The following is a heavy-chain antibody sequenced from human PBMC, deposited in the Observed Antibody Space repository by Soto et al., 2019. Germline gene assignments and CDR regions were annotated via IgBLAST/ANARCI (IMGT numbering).Heavy chain of an antibody. CDR1: GFTFSNAW. CDR3: TTVVIGMLPFLFHWYFDL. D-gene: IGHD3-16*02. V-gene: IGHV3-15*01. CDR2: IKSKTDGGTT. J-gene: IGHJ2*01. Sequence: EVQLVESGGGLVKPGGSLRLSCAASGFTFSNAWMSWVRQAPGKGLEWVGRIKSKTDGGTTDYAAPVKGRFTISRDDSKNTLYLQMNSLKTEDTAVYYCTTVVIGMLPFLFHWYFDLWGRGTLVTVSS.